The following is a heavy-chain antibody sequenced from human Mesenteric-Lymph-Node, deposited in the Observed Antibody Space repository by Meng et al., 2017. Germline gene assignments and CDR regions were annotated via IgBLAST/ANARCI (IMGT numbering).Heavy chain of an antibody. V-gene: IGHV3-74*01. J-gene: IGHJ4*02. CDR3: ADITAGF. CDR1: GFSFSNYW. Sequence: EVQLVGSGGGLVQPGGALRLSCAASGFSFSNYWMHWVRQAPGKGLVWVSFINTDGGNTAYADSVKGRFTISRDNAKNTLYLQMNSLRVEDTAIYYCADITAGFWGQGTLVTVSS. CDR2: INTDGGNT. D-gene: IGHD3-10*01.